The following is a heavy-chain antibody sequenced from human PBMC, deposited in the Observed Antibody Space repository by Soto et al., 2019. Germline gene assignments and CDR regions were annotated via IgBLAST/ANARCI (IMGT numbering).Heavy chain of an antibody. J-gene: IGHJ6*03. CDR3: AGEYYGDYAGGYYYYYMDV. Sequence: SETLSLTCAVYGGSFSGYYWSWIRQPPGKGLEWIGEINHSGSTNYNPSLKSRVTISVDTSKNQFSLKLSSVTAADTAVYYCAGEYYGDYAGGYYYYYMDVWGKGTTVTVSS. CDR2: INHSGST. D-gene: IGHD4-17*01. V-gene: IGHV4-34*01. CDR1: GGSFSGYY.